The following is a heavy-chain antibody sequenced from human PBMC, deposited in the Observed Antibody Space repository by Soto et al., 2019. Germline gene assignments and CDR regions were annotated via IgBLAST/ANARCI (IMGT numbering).Heavy chain of an antibody. Sequence: QVQLQQWGAGLLKPSETLSLTCAVYGGYFSGYYWGWIRQPPGKGLEWIGEINHSGSTNYNPSLKMRVTISVDTSKRPFALQLSSVTSADTAVYYCARKRFCSSNGCDRRWFDPWGQGTIVTVSS. J-gene: IGHJ5*02. CDR3: ARKRFCSSNGCDRRWFDP. CDR2: INHSGST. V-gene: IGHV4-34*01. D-gene: IGHD2-2*01. CDR1: GGYFSGYY.